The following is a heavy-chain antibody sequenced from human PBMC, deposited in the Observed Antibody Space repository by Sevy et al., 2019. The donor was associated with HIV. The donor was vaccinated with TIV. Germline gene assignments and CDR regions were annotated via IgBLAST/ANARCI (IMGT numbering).Heavy chain of an antibody. J-gene: IGHJ4*02. CDR1: EYTFSNYV. D-gene: IGHD1-26*01. V-gene: IGHV3-23*01. CDR3: AKDLPTNRNSGTYYDY. Sequence: GGSLRLSCAASEYTFSNYVMTWVRHSPGKGLEWVASIRGSGDKTFYADSVKGRFTISRDNSKNTLYLQMNSLRAEDTAVYYCAKDLPTNRNSGTYYDYWGQGTLVTVSS. CDR2: IRGSGDKT.